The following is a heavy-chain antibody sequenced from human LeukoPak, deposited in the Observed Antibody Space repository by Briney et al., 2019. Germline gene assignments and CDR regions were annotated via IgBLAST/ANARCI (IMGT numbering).Heavy chain of an antibody. Sequence: HPGGSLRLSCAGSGFTFPNYAMSWVRQAPGKGLEWVAVIWYDGSEKYYEDSVKGRFTISRDNSKNTLYLQMNSLRAEDTAVYYCVKDSVTATYLDYWGQGTLVSVSS. J-gene: IGHJ4*02. CDR2: IWYDGSEK. CDR1: GFTFPNYA. D-gene: IGHD2-21*02. CDR3: VKDSVTATYLDY. V-gene: IGHV3-33*06.